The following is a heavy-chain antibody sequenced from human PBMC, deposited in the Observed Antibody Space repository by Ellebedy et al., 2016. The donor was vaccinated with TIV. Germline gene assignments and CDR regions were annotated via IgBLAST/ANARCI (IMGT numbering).Heavy chain of an antibody. CDR2: TYYSGST. CDR3: TRSLEDQLEAFDI. CDR1: RGSVSSGSYY. Sequence: SETLSLXCTVSRGSVSSGSYYWSWIRQPPGKGLEWIGYTYYSGSTKYNPSLKSRVTISVDTSKKQISLKLRSVTAADTAVYYCTRSLEDQLEAFDIWGQGTTVTVSS. D-gene: IGHD1-1*01. V-gene: IGHV4-61*01. J-gene: IGHJ3*02.